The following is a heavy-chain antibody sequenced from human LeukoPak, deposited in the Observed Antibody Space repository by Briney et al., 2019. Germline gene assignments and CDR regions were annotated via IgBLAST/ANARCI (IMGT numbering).Heavy chain of an antibody. Sequence: PGGSLRLSCAASGFTFSSYWMHWVRQAPGKGLVWVSRINSDGSSTSYADSVKGRFTISRDNATNTLYLQMNSLRAEDTAVYYCAREMIVIDAFDIWGQGTMVTVSS. CDR3: AREMIVIDAFDI. CDR2: INSDGSST. D-gene: IGHD3-22*01. CDR1: GFTFSSYW. J-gene: IGHJ3*02. V-gene: IGHV3-74*01.